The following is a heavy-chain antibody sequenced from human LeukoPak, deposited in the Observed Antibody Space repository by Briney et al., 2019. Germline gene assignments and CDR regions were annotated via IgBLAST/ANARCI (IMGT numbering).Heavy chain of an antibody. V-gene: IGHV7-4-1*02. CDR1: GYTFTSYA. J-gene: IGHJ3*02. CDR2: INTNTGNP. D-gene: IGHD2-2*01. Sequence: GASVKVSCKASGYTFTSYAMNWVRQAPGQGLEWMGWINTNTGNPTYAQGFTGRFVFSLDTSVSTAYLQISSLKAEDTAVYYCARAAPVVPAAWVSYDAFDIWGQGTMVTVSS. CDR3: ARAAPVVPAAWVSYDAFDI.